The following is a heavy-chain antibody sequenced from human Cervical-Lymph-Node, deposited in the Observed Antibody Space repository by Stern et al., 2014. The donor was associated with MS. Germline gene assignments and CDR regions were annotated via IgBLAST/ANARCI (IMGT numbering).Heavy chain of an antibody. CDR3: ARKIPDYYYYAMDV. CDR2: IWYDGSQK. CDR1: GFTFEDYA. D-gene: IGHD2-2*02. V-gene: IGHV3-33*01. Sequence: VQLVESGGGVVQPGGSQRLSCTASGFTFEDYAMEWVRQVPGKGLEWVAMIWYDGSQKYYGDSVRGRFSLSRDNSRNTLYLQMKSLSLEDTAVYYCARKIPDYYYYAMDVWGQGTTVTVSS. J-gene: IGHJ6*02.